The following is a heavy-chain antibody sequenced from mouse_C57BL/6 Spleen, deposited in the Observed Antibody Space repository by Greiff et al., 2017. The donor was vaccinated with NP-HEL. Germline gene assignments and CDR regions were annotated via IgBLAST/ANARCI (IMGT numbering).Heavy chain of an antibody. Sequence: QVQLKESGAELVRPGASVTLSCKASGYTFTDYEMHWVKQTPVHGLEWIGAIDPETGGTAYNQKFKGKAILTADKSSSTAYMELRSLTSEDSAVYYCTRGTTVVDWGQGTTLTVSS. CDR2: IDPETGGT. V-gene: IGHV1-15*01. CDR1: GYTFTDYE. CDR3: TRGTTVVD. D-gene: IGHD1-1*01. J-gene: IGHJ2*01.